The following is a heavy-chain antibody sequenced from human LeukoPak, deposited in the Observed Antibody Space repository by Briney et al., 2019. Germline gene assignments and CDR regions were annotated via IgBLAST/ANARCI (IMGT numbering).Heavy chain of an antibody. J-gene: IGHJ5*02. CDR3: AKDLVGYQLSMNWFDP. D-gene: IGHD2-2*01. Sequence: AGGSLRLPCAASGFTFSSYGMHWVRQAPGKGLEWVAFIRYDGSNKYYADSVKGRFTISRDNSKNTLYLQMNSLRAEDTAVYYCAKDLVGYQLSMNWFDPWGQGTLVTVSS. CDR2: IRYDGSNK. V-gene: IGHV3-30*02. CDR1: GFTFSSYG.